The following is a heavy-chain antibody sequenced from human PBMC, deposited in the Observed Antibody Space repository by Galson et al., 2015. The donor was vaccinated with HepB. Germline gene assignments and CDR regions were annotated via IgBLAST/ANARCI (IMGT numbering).Heavy chain of an antibody. V-gene: IGHV3-30*04. CDR3: AREGGVIVVVAAAFDY. Sequence: SLRLSCAASGFTFSSYAMHWVRQAPGKGLEWVAVISSDGINKYYADSVKGRFTISRDNSKNTLYLQMNTLRAEDTAVYYCAREGGVIVVVAAAFDYWGQGTLVTVSS. D-gene: IGHD2-15*01. J-gene: IGHJ4*02. CDR1: GFTFSSYA. CDR2: ISSDGINK.